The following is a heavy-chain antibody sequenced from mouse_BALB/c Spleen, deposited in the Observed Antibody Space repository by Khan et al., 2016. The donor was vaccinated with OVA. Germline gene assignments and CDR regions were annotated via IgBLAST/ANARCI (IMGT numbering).Heavy chain of an antibody. J-gene: IGHJ4*01. CDR2: IWGDGSK. CDR1: GFSLTGYG. CDR3: ARAYYGNYREAMDY. D-gene: IGHD2-10*01. V-gene: IGHV2-6-7*01. Sequence: QVQLKESGPGLVAPSQSLSITCTVSGFSLTGYGVNWVRQPPGKGLEWLGMIWGDGSKDYNSALKSRLSISKDNSKSQVFLKMNSLQTDDTARYYGARAYYGNYREAMDYWGQGTSVTVSS.